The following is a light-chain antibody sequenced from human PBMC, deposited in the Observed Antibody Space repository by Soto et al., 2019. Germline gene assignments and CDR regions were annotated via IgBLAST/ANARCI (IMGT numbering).Light chain of an antibody. CDR1: SSDVGGYNF. V-gene: IGLV2-14*01. CDR3: SSYTSISTYV. Sequence: QSALTPPASVSGSPGQSITISCTGTSSDVGGYNFVSWYQQHPDKAPKLMIYDVTNRPSGVSNRFSGSKSGNTASLTISGLQAEDEADYYCSSYTSISTYVFGTGTKLTVL. J-gene: IGLJ1*01. CDR2: DVT.